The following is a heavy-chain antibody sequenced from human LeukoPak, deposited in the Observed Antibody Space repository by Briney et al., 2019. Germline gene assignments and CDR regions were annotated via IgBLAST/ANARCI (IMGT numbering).Heavy chain of an antibody. D-gene: IGHD3-3*01. CDR2: IKQDGSEQ. J-gene: IGHJ4*02. V-gene: IGHV3-7*01. Sequence: PGGSLRLSCAASGFTFTRYWMAWVRQAPGKGLKWVANIKQDGSEQYHVDSVRGRFTMSRDNARNSLYLQMDSLRAEDTAVYYCARVSRSGYYGEYWGQGTPVTVSS. CDR1: GFTFTRYW. CDR3: ARVSRSGYYGEY.